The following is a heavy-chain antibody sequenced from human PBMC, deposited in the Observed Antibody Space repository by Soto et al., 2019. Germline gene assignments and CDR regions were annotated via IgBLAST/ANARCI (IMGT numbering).Heavy chain of an antibody. V-gene: IGHV1-24*01. CDR2: FDPEDGET. CDR1: GYTLTELS. D-gene: IGHD6-13*01. CDR3: STLSSQGYSFDY. Sequence: QVQLVQYGAEVKKPGASVKVSCKVSGYTLTELSMHWVRQAPGKGLEWMGGFDPEDGETIYAQKFQGRVTMTEDTSTDTAYMELSSLRAEDTAVYYCSTLSSQGYSFDYWGQGALVTVSS. J-gene: IGHJ4*02.